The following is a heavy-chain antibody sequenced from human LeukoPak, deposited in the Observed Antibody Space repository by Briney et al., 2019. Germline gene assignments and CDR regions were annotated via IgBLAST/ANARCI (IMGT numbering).Heavy chain of an antibody. J-gene: IGHJ4*02. Sequence: AGGSLRLSCTTSGFTFANYAVIWFRRAPGKELEWVSFIRNKASGGTAEYAASVQGRFTVSRDDSKGIAYLQMHSLKSEDTAVYYCIRDRVITDYWGQGTLVTVSS. CDR2: IRNKASGGTA. CDR3: IRDRVITDY. CDR1: GFTFANYA. V-gene: IGHV3-49*03. D-gene: IGHD4-11*01.